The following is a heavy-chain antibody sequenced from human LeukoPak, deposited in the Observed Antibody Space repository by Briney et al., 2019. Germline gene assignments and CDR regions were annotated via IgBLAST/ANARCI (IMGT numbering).Heavy chain of an antibody. CDR3: ARGGGSGYSYGSPFDY. J-gene: IGHJ4*02. Sequence: ASVKVSCKASGYTFTSYYMHWVRQAPGQGLEWMGIINPSGGSTSYAQKFQGRVTMTRDTSTSTVYMELSSLRSEDTAVYYCARGGGSGYSYGSPFDYWGQGTLVTVSS. CDR2: INPSGGST. CDR1: GYTFTSYY. D-gene: IGHD5-18*01. V-gene: IGHV1-46*01.